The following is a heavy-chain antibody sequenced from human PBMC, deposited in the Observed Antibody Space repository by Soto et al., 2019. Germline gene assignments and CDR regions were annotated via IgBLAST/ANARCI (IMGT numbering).Heavy chain of an antibody. D-gene: IGHD1-26*01. V-gene: IGHV4-59*11. CDR1: RDYISNHV. CDR2: IYYRGST. Sequence: SETLSLTCTVSRDYISNHVFSCIGQPPGKGLEWIGYIYYRGSTNYNASIKSRVTISGDTSKNQFSLKLSSVTAADTAVYYGARAGATNLSEYWGQGALVTVSS. J-gene: IGHJ4*02. CDR3: ARAGATNLSEY.